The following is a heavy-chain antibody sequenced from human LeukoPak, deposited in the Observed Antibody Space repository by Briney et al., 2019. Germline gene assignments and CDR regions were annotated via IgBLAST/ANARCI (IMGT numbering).Heavy chain of an antibody. CDR2: ISYDGSNK. D-gene: IGHD3-22*01. CDR1: GFTFSSYA. V-gene: IGHV3-30-3*01. Sequence: GRSLRLSCAASGFTFSSYAMHWVRRAPGKGLEWVAVISYDGSNKYYADSVKGRFTISRDNSKNTLYLQMNSLRAEDTAVYYCARTRDYYDSSGYNYWGQGTLVTVSS. CDR3: ARTRDYYDSSGYNY. J-gene: IGHJ4*02.